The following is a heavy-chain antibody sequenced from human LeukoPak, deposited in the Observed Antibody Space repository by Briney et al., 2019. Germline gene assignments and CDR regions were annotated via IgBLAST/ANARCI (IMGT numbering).Heavy chain of an antibody. D-gene: IGHD3-3*01. V-gene: IGHV4-39*07. Sequence: SETLSLTCTVSGGSISSYYWGWIRQSPGKGLEWIGSIHYRGTTYYNPSLLSRGTISVDTSKNQFSLKLNSVTAADTAVYFCAREGSGYSTNFDYWGQGTLVTVSS. J-gene: IGHJ4*02. CDR3: AREGSGYSTNFDY. CDR2: IHYRGTT. CDR1: GGSISSYY.